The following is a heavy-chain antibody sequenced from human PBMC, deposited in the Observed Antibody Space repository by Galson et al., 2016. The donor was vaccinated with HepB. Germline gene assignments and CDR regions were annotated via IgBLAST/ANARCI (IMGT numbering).Heavy chain of an antibody. D-gene: IGHD2-2*01. CDR2: ISRSGDST. CDR3: VQGSTAPAV. Sequence: SLRLSCAASGFTFRNYGMTWVRQAPGKGLEVVSSISRSGDSTDYADSVKGRFTISRDNSKNTLSLQMSSLTADDTAIYYCVQGSTAPAVWGNGTTVTVSS. CDR1: GFTFRNYG. V-gene: IGHV3-23*01. J-gene: IGHJ6*04.